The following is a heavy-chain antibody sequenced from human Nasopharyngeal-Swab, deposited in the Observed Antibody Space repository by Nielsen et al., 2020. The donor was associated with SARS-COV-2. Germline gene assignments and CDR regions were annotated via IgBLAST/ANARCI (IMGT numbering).Heavy chain of an antibody. Sequence: WVRQAPGQGLEWMGWINPNSGGTNYAQKFQGRVTMTRDMSISTAYMELSRLRSDDTAVYYCARDQYSGYDSSYYYYGMDVWGQGTTVTVPS. J-gene: IGHJ6*02. CDR3: ARDQYSGYDSSYYYYGMDV. V-gene: IGHV1-2*02. D-gene: IGHD5-12*01. CDR2: INPNSGGT.